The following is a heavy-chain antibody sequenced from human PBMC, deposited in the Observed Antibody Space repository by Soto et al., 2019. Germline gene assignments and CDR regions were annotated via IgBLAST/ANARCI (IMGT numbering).Heavy chain of an antibody. V-gene: IGHV4-39*01. D-gene: IGHD2-15*01. CDR1: GVSISSTPYY. CDR2: IDYRRST. CDR3: ATRHLDDPHGGPGGY. J-gene: IGHJ4*02. Sequence: SETLSLTCTVSGVSISSTPYYWAWIRQPPGMGLEWIGSIDYRRSTDYNPSLKGRVTISVDTSQNHFSLEVRSVTAADTAVYYCATRHLDDPHGGPGGYWGQGTLVTVS.